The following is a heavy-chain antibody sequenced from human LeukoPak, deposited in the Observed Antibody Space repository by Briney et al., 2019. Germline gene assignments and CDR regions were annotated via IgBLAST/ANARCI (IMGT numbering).Heavy chain of an antibody. D-gene: IGHD1-14*01. J-gene: IGHJ4*02. CDR1: GFTVITDD. CDR2: LYSDGNT. CDR3: ARGVEPLAANTLAY. Sequence: GGSLRLSCAASGFTVITDDMTWVRQAPGKGLEWVSVLYSDGNTKYADSVQGRFTISRDNSKNTLYLEMNSLSPDDTAVYYCARGVEPLAANTLAYWGQGTLVTVSS. V-gene: IGHV3-53*01.